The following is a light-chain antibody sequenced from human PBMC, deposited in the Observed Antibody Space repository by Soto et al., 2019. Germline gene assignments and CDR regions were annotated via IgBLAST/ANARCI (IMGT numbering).Light chain of an antibody. CDR1: QSVSSN. CDR2: GAS. Sequence: EIVMTQSPATLSVSQGERATLSCRASQSVSSNLAWYQQKPGQAPRLLIYGASTRATGIPARFSGSGSGTEFTLTISSLQSEDFAVYYCQQYNNWPLFGQGTKVDIK. CDR3: QQYNNWPL. V-gene: IGKV3-15*01. J-gene: IGKJ1*01.